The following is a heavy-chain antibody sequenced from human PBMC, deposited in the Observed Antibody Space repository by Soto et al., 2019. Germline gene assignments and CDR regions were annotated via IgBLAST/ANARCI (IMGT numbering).Heavy chain of an antibody. CDR2: ISAHNGNR. V-gene: IGHV1-18*04. CDR1: GYAFSSYG. D-gene: IGHD3-16*02. Sequence: VQLVQSGPEGKKPGASVNVSCKTSGYAFSSYGITWVRPAPGQGLEWMGWISAHNGNRNYAQKFQDRVTMTTGTSTSVAYMELRGLRTDDTAVYYWARVYGGVIRGPCGIWGQGTTVTVSA. J-gene: IGHJ3*02. CDR3: ARVYGGVIRGPCGI.